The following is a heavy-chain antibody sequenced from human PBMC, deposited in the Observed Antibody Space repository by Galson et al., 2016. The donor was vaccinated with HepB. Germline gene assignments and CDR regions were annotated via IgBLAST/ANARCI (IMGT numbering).Heavy chain of an antibody. D-gene: IGHD2-8*02. CDR3: ARGTRTGGVAHV. V-gene: IGHV3-30*04. J-gene: IGHJ6*04. CDR2: ISYDGTNK. Sequence: SLRLSCAASGFTFSYYAMHWVRQAPGKGLEWVAFISYDGTNKYNTDSVKGRFTISRDNSKNTLYLETDSLRPEDTAVYYCARGTRTGGVAHVWGKGTMVTVSS. CDR1: GFTFSYYA.